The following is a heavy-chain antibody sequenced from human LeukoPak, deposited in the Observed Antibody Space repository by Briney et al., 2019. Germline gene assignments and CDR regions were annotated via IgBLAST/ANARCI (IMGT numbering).Heavy chain of an antibody. D-gene: IGHD2-21*01. CDR2: IIGSGRTT. J-gene: IGHJ6*03. CDR3: AKKEGDTYFSWYMDV. CDR1: GFTFRSFA. V-gene: IGHV3-23*01. Sequence: GGSLRLSCAASGFTFRSFAMSWVRQAPGKGLEWVAGIIGSGRTTFYADSVKGRFTISRDNSKNTLYLQMNSLRAEDTAIYYCAKKEGDTYFSWYMDVWGKGTTVTVSS.